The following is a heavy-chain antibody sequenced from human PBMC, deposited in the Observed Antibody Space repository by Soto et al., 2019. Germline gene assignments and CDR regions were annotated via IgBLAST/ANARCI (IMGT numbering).Heavy chain of an antibody. J-gene: IGHJ6*02. D-gene: IGHD1-1*01. V-gene: IGHV6-1*01. Sequence: SQTLSLTCAISGDSVSSNSAAWNWIRQSPSRGLEWLGRTYYRSKWYNDYAVSVKSRITINPDTSKNQFSLQLNSVTPEDTAVYYCARDPVFEYNWNDVSVKNYYYGMDVWGQGTTVTVSS. CDR3: ARDPVFEYNWNDVSVKNYYYGMDV. CDR1: GDSVSSNSAA. CDR2: TYYRSKWYN.